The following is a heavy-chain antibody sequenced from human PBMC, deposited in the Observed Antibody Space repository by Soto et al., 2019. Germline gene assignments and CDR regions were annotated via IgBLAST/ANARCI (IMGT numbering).Heavy chain of an antibody. V-gene: IGHV1-69*02. CDR1: GGTFSSYS. Sequence: QVQLVQTGAEVKKPGSSVKVSCKASGGTFSSYSINWVRQAPGQGLEWMGRIIPILAISNYAQKFQGRVTITAGKSTSTAYMELSSLRSEDTAVYYCARGRYYDDGSGYPEDSFDYWGQGTLVTVSS. J-gene: IGHJ4*02. D-gene: IGHD3-22*01. CDR3: ARGRYYDDGSGYPEDSFDY. CDR2: IIPILAIS.